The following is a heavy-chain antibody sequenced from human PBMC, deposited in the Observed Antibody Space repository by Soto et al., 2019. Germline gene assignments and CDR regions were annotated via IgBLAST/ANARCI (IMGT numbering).Heavy chain of an antibody. CDR1: GFTFSSYS. CDR2: ISSSSSTI. D-gene: IGHD3-16*01. Sequence: HPGGSLRLSCAASGFTFSSYSMNWVRQAPGKGLEWVSYISSSSSTIYYADSVKGRFTISRDNAKNSLYLQMNSLRAEDTAVYYCARGYYELYDYIWGSAQWAFDIWGQGTMVTVSS. V-gene: IGHV3-48*01. J-gene: IGHJ3*02. CDR3: ARGYYELYDYIWGSAQWAFDI.